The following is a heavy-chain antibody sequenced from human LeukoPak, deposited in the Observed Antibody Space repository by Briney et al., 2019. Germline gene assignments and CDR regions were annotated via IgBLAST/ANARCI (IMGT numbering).Heavy chain of an antibody. CDR1: GFTFSSYS. Sequence: GGSLRLSCAASGFTFSSYSMNWVRQAPGKGLEWVSSISSSSSYIYYADSVKGRFTISRNNAKNSLYLQMNSLRAEDTAVYYCAILNYYGSGSYYRPQFHDFDYWGQGTLVTVSS. CDR2: ISSSSSYI. CDR3: AILNYYGSGSYYRPQFHDFDY. D-gene: IGHD3-10*01. J-gene: IGHJ4*02. V-gene: IGHV3-21*01.